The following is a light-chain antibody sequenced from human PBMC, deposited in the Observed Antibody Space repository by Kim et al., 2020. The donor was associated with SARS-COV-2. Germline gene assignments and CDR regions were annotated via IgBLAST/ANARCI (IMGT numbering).Light chain of an antibody. Sequence: PGERASLACRASQSVSGFSYLAWYQQKPGQAPRPLIDGASNRATGIPDRFSGSGSGTDFTLTISRLEPEDFAVYYCQHYGSSPPYTFGQGTKLEI. V-gene: IGKV3-20*01. CDR2: GAS. CDR1: QSVSGFSY. J-gene: IGKJ2*01. CDR3: QHYGSSPPYT.